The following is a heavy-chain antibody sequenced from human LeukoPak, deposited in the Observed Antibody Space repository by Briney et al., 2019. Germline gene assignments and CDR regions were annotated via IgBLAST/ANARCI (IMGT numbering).Heavy chain of an antibody. Sequence: ASVKVSCKASAYTFTDYYIHWVRQAPGQGLESMGWINPNSGGTNYAQKFQGRVTMTRDTSISTAYMEVSSLRSDDTAVYYCATLGASDFDHWGQGTLVTVSS. CDR2: INPNSGGT. J-gene: IGHJ4*02. CDR1: AYTFTDYY. V-gene: IGHV1-2*02. CDR3: ATLGASDFDH. D-gene: IGHD2-2*01.